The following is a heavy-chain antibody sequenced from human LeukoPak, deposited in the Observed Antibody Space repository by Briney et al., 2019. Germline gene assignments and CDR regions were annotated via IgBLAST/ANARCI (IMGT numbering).Heavy chain of an antibody. CDR3: ATANRYSLYMDV. V-gene: IGHV4-4*07. J-gene: IGHJ6*03. CDR1: GGSFSSYY. CDR2: IYISGST. Sequence: SETLSLTCTVSGGSFSSYYWSWIRQPAGKGLECIGRIYISGSTSYNPSLKSRVTMSVDTSKNQFSLRLSSVTAADTAVYYCATANRYSLYMDVWGKGTTVAVSS. D-gene: IGHD1-14*01.